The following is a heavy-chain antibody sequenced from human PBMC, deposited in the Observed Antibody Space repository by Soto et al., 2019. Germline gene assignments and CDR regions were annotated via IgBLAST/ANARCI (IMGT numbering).Heavy chain of an antibody. V-gene: IGHV1-46*03. CDR2: INPSGGST. Sequence: GQGLEWMGIINPSGGSTSYGQKFQGRVTMTRDTSTSTVYMELSSLRSEDTAVYFCARGGIRRDLHYRAVWGKGTTVTVS. D-gene: IGHD3-16*01. J-gene: IGHJ6*03. CDR3: ARGGIRRDLHYRAV.